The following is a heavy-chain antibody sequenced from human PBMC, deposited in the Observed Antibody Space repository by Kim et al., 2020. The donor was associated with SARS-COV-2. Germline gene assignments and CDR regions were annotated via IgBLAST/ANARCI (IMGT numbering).Heavy chain of an antibody. V-gene: IGHV3-9*01. D-gene: IGHD2-15*01. CDR3: AKYNVESSLGAFDI. Sequence: AATVKCRCTISGDNAKNYLYLQMTSLRDEDTALYYCAKYNVESSLGAFDIWGQGTLVTVSS. J-gene: IGHJ3*02.